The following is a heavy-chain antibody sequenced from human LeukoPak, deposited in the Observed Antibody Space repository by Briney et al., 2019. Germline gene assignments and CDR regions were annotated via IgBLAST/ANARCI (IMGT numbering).Heavy chain of an antibody. D-gene: IGHD6-13*01. CDR3: ARGPSDIAAAGTRYYYYYMDV. V-gene: IGHV3-64*01. J-gene: IGHJ6*03. CDR1: GFTFSSYA. Sequence: GGSLRLSCAASGFTFSSYAMHWVRQAPGKGLEYVSAISSNGGSTYYANSVKGRFTISRDNSKNTLYLQMGSLRAEDMAVYYCARGPSDIAAAGTRYYYYYMDVWGKGTTVTVSS. CDR2: ISSNGGST.